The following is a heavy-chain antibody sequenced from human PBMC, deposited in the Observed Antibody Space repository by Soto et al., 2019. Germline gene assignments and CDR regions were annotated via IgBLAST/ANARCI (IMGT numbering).Heavy chain of an antibody. Sequence: QVQLVQSGPEVKKPGSSVKVSCEASGGTFSNFAVNWVRQAPGQGLEWVGGIIPLFNVAKYAQKFEGRVTIGAYNSTSNAYMDLSRLRSDATAVYYWGASGRDVLGYDYKDTEGLDVWGEWTMVTVSS. CDR3: GASGRDVLGYDYKDTEGLDV. CDR2: IIPLFNVA. J-gene: IGHJ3*01. V-gene: IGHV1-69*17. D-gene: IGHD4-4*01. CDR1: GGTFSNFA.